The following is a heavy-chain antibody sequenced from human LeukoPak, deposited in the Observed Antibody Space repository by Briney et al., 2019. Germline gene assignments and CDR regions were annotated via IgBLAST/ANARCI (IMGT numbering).Heavy chain of an antibody. CDR1: GFTFSNYA. J-gene: IGHJ4*02. V-gene: IGHV3-30-3*01. D-gene: IGHD3-10*01. CDR2: ISYDGSSK. Sequence: GGSLRLSCAASGFTFSNYALHWVRQAPGKGLEWVAVISYDGSSKYYADSVKGRFTISRDNSKNTLYLQMNSLRAEDTAVYYCARDGSYFSFDYWGQGTLVTVSS. CDR3: ARDGSYFSFDY.